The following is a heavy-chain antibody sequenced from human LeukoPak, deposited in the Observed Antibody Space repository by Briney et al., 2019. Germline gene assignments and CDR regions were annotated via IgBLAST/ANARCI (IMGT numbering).Heavy chain of an antibody. Sequence: AGGSLRLSCAASGFTFSSYEMNWVRQAPGKGLEWVSYISSSGSTIYYADSVKGRFTISRDNAKNSLYLQMNSLRAEDTAVYYCAREHFGVIHYYYYMDVWGKGTTVTVSS. D-gene: IGHD3-10*01. CDR3: AREHFGVIHYYYYMDV. CDR1: GFTFSSYE. V-gene: IGHV3-48*03. J-gene: IGHJ6*03. CDR2: ISSSGSTI.